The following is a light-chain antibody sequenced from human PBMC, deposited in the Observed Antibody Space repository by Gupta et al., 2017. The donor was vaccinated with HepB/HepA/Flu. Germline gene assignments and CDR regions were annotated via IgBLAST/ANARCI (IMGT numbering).Light chain of an antibody. J-gene: IGLJ3*02. CDR1: SSNIGINA. CDR2: GND. V-gene: IGLV1-44*01. Sequence: QSVLPQPPSASGTPGQRVTISCSGSSSNIGINAVNWYRQLPGTAPKLLIYGNDQRPSGVPDRFSGSKSVTSASLAISGLQSDDEADYYCTTWDDSLIGWVFGGGTKLTVL. CDR3: TTWDDSLIGWV.